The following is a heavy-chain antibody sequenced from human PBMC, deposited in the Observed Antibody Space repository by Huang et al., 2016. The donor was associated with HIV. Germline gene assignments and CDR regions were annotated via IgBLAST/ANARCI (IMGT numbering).Heavy chain of an antibody. J-gene: IGHJ3*01. V-gene: IGHV1-8*01. CDR2: MNPNSGNT. CDR1: THTFTNYD. Sequence: QEQLVQSGAEVKRSGASVKVSCKASTHTFTNYDINWGRQATGQGLEWRAWMNPNSGNTGFEQKFQVRVTLTRDASINTAYMEVTNLRSEDTAMYYCARYCSGGPCYSSHAFDVWGHGTKVTV. CDR3: ARYCSGGPCYSSHAFDV. D-gene: IGHD2-15*01.